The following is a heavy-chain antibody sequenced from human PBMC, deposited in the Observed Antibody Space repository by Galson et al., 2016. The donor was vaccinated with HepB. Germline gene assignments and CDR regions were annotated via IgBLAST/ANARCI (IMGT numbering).Heavy chain of an antibody. Sequence: SLRLSCAAAGFTFSNYWMSWVRQAPGKGLEWVANIKDDGSEKYYVDSVKGRFTISRDNAENSLYVQMNSLRAEDTAVYYCGRHTRRLPDGYWGQGTLVTVSS. CDR1: GFTFSNYW. CDR2: IKDDGSEK. D-gene: IGHD6-25*01. V-gene: IGHV3-7*05. CDR3: GRHTRRLPDGY. J-gene: IGHJ4*02.